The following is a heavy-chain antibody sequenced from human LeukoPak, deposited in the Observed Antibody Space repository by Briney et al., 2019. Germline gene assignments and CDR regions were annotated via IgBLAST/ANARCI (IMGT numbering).Heavy chain of an antibody. Sequence: TGGSLRLSCAASGFTFSSYAMSWVRQAPGKGLEWVANIKQDGSEKYYVDSVKGRFTISRDDAKNSLYLQMNSLRAEDTAVYYCARASVIAVAGINYFDYWGQGTLVTVSS. CDR1: GFTFSSYA. CDR2: IKQDGSEK. D-gene: IGHD6-19*01. V-gene: IGHV3-7*01. J-gene: IGHJ4*02. CDR3: ARASVIAVAGINYFDY.